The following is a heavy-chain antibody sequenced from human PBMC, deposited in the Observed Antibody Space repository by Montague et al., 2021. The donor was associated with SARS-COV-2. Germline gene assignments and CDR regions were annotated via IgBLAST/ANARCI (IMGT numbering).Heavy chain of an antibody. V-gene: IGHV2-70*01. Sequence: VKPTQTLTLTCTFSGFSLSTSGMCVSWLRQPPGKALEWLAVIDWDDDTSYSTSLKTRLTISKDTSKNQVVLTMTNMDPVDTATYYCARMPDQVWLDYWGQGILVTVSS. CDR2: IDWDDDT. CDR3: ARMPDQVWLDY. D-gene: IGHD5-18*01. J-gene: IGHJ4*02. CDR1: GFSLSTSGMC.